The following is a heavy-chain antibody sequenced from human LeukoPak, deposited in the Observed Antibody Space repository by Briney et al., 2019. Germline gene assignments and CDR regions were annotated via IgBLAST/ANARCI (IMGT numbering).Heavy chain of an antibody. Sequence: SETLSLTCTVSGGSISSGDYYWSWIRQPPGKGLEWIGYIYYSVSTYYNPSLKSRVTISVDTSKNQFSLKLSSVTAADTAVYYCARGSRWYYYYYGMDVWGQGTTVTVSS. J-gene: IGHJ6*02. V-gene: IGHV4-30-4*01. CDR1: GGSISSGDYY. CDR2: IYYSVST. CDR3: ARGSRWYYYYYGMDV. D-gene: IGHD3-10*01.